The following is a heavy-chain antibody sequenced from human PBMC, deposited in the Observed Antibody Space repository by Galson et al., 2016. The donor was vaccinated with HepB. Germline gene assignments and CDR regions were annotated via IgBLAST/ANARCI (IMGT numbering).Heavy chain of an antibody. CDR2: TYYRSKWDN. Sequence: CAISGDSVSSNSAAWNWIRQSPSRGLEWLGRTYYRSKWDNDYGESVKSRITINPDTSKNQFSLQLNSVTPDDTAVYYCARTIPVAGIEGFDIWGQGTMVTVAS. J-gene: IGHJ3*02. CDR1: GDSVSSNSAA. V-gene: IGHV6-1*01. D-gene: IGHD6-19*01. CDR3: ARTIPVAGIEGFDI.